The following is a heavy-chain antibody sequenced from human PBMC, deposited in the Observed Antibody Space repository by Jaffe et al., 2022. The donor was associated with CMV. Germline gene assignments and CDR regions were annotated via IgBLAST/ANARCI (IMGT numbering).Heavy chain of an antibody. D-gene: IGHD4-4*01. CDR1: GFTFSSYG. V-gene: IGHV3-30*18. CDR3: AKDLGLFSNYVSMLDY. CDR2: ISYDGSNK. J-gene: IGHJ4*02. Sequence: QVQLVESGGGVVQPGRSLRLSCAASGFTFSSYGMHWVRQAPGKGLEWVAVISYDGSNKYYADSVKGRFTISRDNSKNTLYLQMNSLRAEDTAVYYCAKDLGLFSNYVSMLDYWGQGTLVTVSS.